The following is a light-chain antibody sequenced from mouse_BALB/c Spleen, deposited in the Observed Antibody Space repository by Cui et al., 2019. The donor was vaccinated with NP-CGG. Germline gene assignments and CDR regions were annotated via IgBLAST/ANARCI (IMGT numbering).Light chain of an antibody. V-gene: IGLV1*01. CDR3: ALWYSNHWV. CDR2: GTN. CDR1: TGAVITSNY. Sequence: VVVTPASALTTSPGETVTLTCRSSTGAVITSNYANWVQEKPDHLFTGLIGGTNNRVPGVPASFSGSLIGDKAALTITGAQTEDEAIYFCALWYSNHWVFGGGTKLTVL. J-gene: IGLJ1*01.